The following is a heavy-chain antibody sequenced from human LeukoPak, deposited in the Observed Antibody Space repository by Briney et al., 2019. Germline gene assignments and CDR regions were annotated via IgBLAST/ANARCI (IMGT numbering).Heavy chain of an antibody. V-gene: IGHV1-46*01. D-gene: IGHD3-22*01. CDR1: GYTFSNYY. CDR2: IKPSGGGT. CDR3: ARDHFDSSGYHYLLGYFEH. J-gene: IGHJ1*01. Sequence: GASVTVSCKASGYTFSNYYVHWVRQAPGQGLEWMGIIKPSGGGTSYALKFQGRVTLTRDTSTSTAYMELSSLRSEDTAVYYCARDHFDSSGYHYLLGYFEHWGQGTLVTVSS.